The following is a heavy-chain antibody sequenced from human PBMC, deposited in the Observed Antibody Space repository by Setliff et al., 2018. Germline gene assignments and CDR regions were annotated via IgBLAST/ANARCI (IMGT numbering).Heavy chain of an antibody. Sequence: SETLSLTCTVSGGSISSSSYYWGWIRQPPGKGLEWIGSIYYSGSTNYNPSLKSRVTISVDKSKNQFSLKLSSVTAADTAVYYCARGRIQLWKYYFDYWGQGTLVTVSS. CDR2: IYYSGST. V-gene: IGHV4-39*07. D-gene: IGHD5-18*01. CDR1: GGSISSSSYY. J-gene: IGHJ4*02. CDR3: ARGRIQLWKYYFDY.